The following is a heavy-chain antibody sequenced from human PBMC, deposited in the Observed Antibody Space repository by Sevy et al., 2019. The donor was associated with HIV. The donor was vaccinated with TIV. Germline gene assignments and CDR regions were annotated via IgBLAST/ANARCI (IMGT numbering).Heavy chain of an antibody. D-gene: IGHD3-3*01. CDR3: AKEGAFWSGYYVDY. Sequence: GGSLRLSCAASVFNFSSHKMNWIRQAPGKGLEWVAYISDGGAVIHYADSVKGRFTISRDNSKNSLYLQMNSLRADDTAVYYCAKEGAFWSGYYVDYWGQGTLVTVSS. V-gene: IGHV3-48*03. J-gene: IGHJ4*02. CDR2: ISDGGAVI. CDR1: VFNFSSHK.